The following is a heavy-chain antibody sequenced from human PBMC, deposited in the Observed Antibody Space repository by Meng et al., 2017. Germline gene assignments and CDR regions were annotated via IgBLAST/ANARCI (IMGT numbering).Heavy chain of an antibody. CDR1: GLNFNSYW. Sequence: VRLVGSAGGLVQPGGSLRLSYAASGLNFNSYWMHGGREASGSGLVWFSRISGDGSSTIYADSVKCRFTISRDNAKNTLYLQMNSLRGEDTAVYYCGTGGDYYSFHYWGQGTLVTVSS. D-gene: IGHD1-26*01. CDR2: ISGDGSST. J-gene: IGHJ4*02. V-gene: IGHV3-74*01. CDR3: GTGGDYYSFHY.